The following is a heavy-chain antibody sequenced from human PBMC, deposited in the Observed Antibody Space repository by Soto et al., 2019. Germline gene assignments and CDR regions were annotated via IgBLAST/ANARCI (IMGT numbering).Heavy chain of an antibody. Sequence: SVKVSCKASACTFSSYAISWVRQAPGQGLEWMGGIIPIFGTANYAQKFQGRVTITADESTSTAYMELSSLRSEDTAVYYCARVDSGSFHFDYWGQGTLVIVSS. CDR2: IIPIFGTA. J-gene: IGHJ4*02. D-gene: IGHD6-6*01. V-gene: IGHV1-69*13. CDR1: ACTFSSYA. CDR3: ARVDSGSFHFDY.